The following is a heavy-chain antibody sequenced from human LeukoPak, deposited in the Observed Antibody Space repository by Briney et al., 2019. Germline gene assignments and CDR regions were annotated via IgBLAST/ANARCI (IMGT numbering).Heavy chain of an antibody. CDR3: ARDLVGRQRYNWFDP. V-gene: IGHV3-11*01. CDR2: ISSSGSTI. Sequence: PGRSLRLSCAASGFTFSDYYMSWIRQAPGKGLEWVSYISSSGSTIYYADSVKGRFTISRDNAKNSLYLQMNSLRAEDTAVYYCARDLVGRQRYNWFDPWGQGTLVTVSS. CDR1: GFTFSDYY. D-gene: IGHD6-6*01. J-gene: IGHJ5*02.